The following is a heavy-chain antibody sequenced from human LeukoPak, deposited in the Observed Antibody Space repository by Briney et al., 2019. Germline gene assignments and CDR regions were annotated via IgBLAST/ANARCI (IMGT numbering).Heavy chain of an antibody. CDR2: IIPILCIS. J-gene: IGHJ4*02. Sequence: LFGSIIPILCISNSAHTFQGRVTITAEKSKSTDYMEMSSLRSEDTAVYYCARVDSSGYADYWGQGTLVTVSS. CDR3: ARVDSSGYADY. V-gene: IGHV1-69*04. D-gene: IGHD3-22*01.